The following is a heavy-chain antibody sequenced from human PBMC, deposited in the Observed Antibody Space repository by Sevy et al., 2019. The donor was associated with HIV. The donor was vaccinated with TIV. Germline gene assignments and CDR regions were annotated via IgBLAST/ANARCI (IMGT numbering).Heavy chain of an antibody. CDR2: IKSKTDGGTT. Sequence: GGSLRLSCAASGFTFSNAWMSWVRRAPGKGLEWVGRIKSKTDGGTTDYAAPVKGRFTISRDDSKNTLYLQMNSLKTEDTAVYYCTTDLPTGMTTVTVDYWGQGTLVTVSS. J-gene: IGHJ4*02. CDR3: TTDLPTGMTTVTVDY. V-gene: IGHV3-15*01. CDR1: GFTFSNAW. D-gene: IGHD4-17*01.